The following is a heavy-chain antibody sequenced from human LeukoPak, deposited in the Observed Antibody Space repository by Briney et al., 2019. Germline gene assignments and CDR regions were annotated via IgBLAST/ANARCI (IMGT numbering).Heavy chain of an antibody. Sequence: SETLSLTCTVSGGSISGFYWIWIRQPAGKGLEWIGRIDTSGSTNCNPSLKSRVTMSVDTSKNQFSLRLSSVTAADTAVYYCARETYYYDTSGYYHELLADFWGQGTLVTVSS. CDR2: IDTSGST. V-gene: IGHV4-4*07. CDR3: ARETYYYDTSGYYHELLADF. D-gene: IGHD3-22*01. CDR1: GGSISGFY. J-gene: IGHJ4*02.